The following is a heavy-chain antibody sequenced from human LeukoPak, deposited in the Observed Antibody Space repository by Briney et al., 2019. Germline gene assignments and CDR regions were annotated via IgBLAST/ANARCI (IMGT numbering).Heavy chain of an antibody. CDR2: INPNSGGT. CDR3: ARIPGYSSGWYEDY. D-gene: IGHD6-19*01. J-gene: IGHJ4*02. CDR1: GYTFTCYY. V-gene: IGHV1-2*02. Sequence: SVKVSCQASGYTFTCYYMHWVRQAPGQGLEWMGWINPNSGGTNYAQKFQGRVTMTRDTSISTAYMELSRLRSDDTAVYYCARIPGYSSGWYEDYWGQGTLVTVSS.